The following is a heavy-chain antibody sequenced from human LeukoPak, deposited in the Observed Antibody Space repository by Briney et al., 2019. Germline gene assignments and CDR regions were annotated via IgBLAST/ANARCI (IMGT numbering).Heavy chain of an antibody. D-gene: IGHD1-20*01. CDR3: ARQDNYYFDY. CDR2: IYYSGTT. CDR1: GSSISSSTYY. Sequence: SETLSLTCTGSGSSISSSTYYWGWIRQPPGKGLEWIGSIYYSGTTYYNPSLKSRVTISVDMSKNQFSLKLSSVTAADTAVYYCARQDNYYFDYWGQGILVTVSS. J-gene: IGHJ4*02. V-gene: IGHV4-39*01.